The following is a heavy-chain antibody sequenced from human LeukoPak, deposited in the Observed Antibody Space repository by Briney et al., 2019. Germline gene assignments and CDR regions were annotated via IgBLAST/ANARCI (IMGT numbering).Heavy chain of an antibody. CDR2: IDIDGSTT. D-gene: IGHD5-24*01. CDR1: GFTFSNSL. J-gene: IGHJ4*02. V-gene: IGHV3-74*01. Sequence: GGSLRLSCAASGFTFSNSLMHWVRQVPGKGLVWVARIDIDGSTTHYADSVKGRSTISRDNAKNTLYLQMNILRAEDTAVYYCVRDRDGYNYWGQGTLVTVSS. CDR3: VRDRDGYNY.